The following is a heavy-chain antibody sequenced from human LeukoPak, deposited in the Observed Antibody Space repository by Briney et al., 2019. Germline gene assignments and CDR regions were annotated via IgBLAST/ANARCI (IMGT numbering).Heavy chain of an antibody. V-gene: IGHV4-39*01. Sequence: SETLSLTCTVSGGSISSSSYYWGWIRQPPGKGLEWIGSIYYSGSTYYNPSLKSRVTISVDTSKNQFSLKLSSVTAADTAVYYCARGRLTMVRXVIVYYFDXXXXXXXVXVSS. D-gene: IGHD3-10*01. CDR1: GGSISSSSYY. CDR3: ARGRLTMVRXVIVYYFDX. CDR2: IYYSGST. J-gene: IGHJ4*01.